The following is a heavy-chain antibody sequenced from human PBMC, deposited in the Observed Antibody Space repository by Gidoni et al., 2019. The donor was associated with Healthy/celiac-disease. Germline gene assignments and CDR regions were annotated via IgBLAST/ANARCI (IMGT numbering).Heavy chain of an antibody. Sequence: QVQLQESGPGLVKPSQTLSLTCPVSGGSISSGSYYWSWIRQPAGKGLEWIGRIYTSGSTNYNPSLKSRVTISVDTSKNQFSLKLSSVTAADTAVYYCAREEDIVVVPAAIASAFDIWGQGTMVTVSS. CDR1: GGSISSGSYY. D-gene: IGHD2-2*02. J-gene: IGHJ3*02. CDR3: AREEDIVVVPAAIASAFDI. CDR2: IYTSGST. V-gene: IGHV4-61*02.